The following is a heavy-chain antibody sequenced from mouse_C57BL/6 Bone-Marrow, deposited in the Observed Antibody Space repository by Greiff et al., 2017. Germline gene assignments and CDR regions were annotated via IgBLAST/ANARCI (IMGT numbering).Heavy chain of an antibody. Sequence: VQLQQSGAELVRPGASVTLSCKASGYTFTDYEMHWVKQTPVHGLEWIGAIDPETGGTAYNQKFKGKAILTADKSSSTAYIELRSLTSEDSAVYYCAIPHLTPYYFAMDYWGQGTSVTVSS. CDR2: IDPETGGT. V-gene: IGHV1-15*01. J-gene: IGHJ4*01. D-gene: IGHD5-1-1*01. CDR1: GYTFTDYE. CDR3: AIPHLTPYYFAMDY.